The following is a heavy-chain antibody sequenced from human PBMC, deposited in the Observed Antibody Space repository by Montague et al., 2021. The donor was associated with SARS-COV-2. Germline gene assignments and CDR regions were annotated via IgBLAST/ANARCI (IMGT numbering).Heavy chain of an antibody. D-gene: IGHD3-22*01. CDR2: INHRGST. CDR1: DRAFRDYS. CDR3: ARGRQHINMVVVVVTGGEYYFAF. V-gene: IGHV4-34*01. Sequence: SETLSLTCAGYDRAFRDYSWTWMRQPPDKRQEWIGEINHRGSTNYNPSLKSRVTISVDTSKNQFSLKMTSVTAADTAVYYCARGRQHINMVVVVVTGGEYYFAFLGQGTLVAVSS. J-gene: IGHJ4*02.